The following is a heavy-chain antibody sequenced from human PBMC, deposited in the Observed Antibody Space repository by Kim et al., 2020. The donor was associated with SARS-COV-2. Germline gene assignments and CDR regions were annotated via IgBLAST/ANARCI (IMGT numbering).Heavy chain of an antibody. J-gene: IGHJ3*02. D-gene: IGHD1-26*01. Sequence: AHELQGRVTMTTDTSTSTAYMELRSLRSDDTAVYYCARDLRWELLSAFDIWGQGTMVAVSS. CDR3: ARDLRWELLSAFDI. V-gene: IGHV1-18*01.